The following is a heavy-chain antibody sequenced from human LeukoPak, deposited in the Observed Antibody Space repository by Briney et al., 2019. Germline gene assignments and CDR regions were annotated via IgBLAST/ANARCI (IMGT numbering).Heavy chain of an antibody. CDR1: GYTFTSYD. J-gene: IGHJ3*02. Sequence: GASVKVSCKASGYTFTSYDINWVRQATGQGLEWMGWMNPNSGNTGYAQKFQGRVTMTRNTSISTAYMELSRLRSDDTAVYYCARCSGSGCAFDIWGQGTMVTVSS. CDR2: MNPNSGNT. CDR3: ARCSGSGCAFDI. D-gene: IGHD3-10*02. V-gene: IGHV1-8*01.